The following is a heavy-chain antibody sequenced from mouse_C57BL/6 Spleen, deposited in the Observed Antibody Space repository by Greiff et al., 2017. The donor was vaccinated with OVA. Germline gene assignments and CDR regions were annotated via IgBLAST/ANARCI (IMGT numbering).Heavy chain of an antibody. CDR2: IWSGGST. V-gene: IGHV2-2*01. D-gene: IGHD2-3*01. CDR1: GFSLTSYG. CDR3: ARNWDDGYHYYAMDY. J-gene: IGHJ4*01. Sequence: QVQLKESGPGLVQPSQSLSITCTVSGFSLTSYGVHWVRQSPGQGLEWLGVIWSGGSTDYNAAFISRLSISKDNSKSHVFFKMNSLQADDTAIYYCARNWDDGYHYYAMDYWGQGTSVTVSS.